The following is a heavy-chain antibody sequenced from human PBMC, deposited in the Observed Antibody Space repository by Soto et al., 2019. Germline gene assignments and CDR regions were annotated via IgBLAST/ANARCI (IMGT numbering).Heavy chain of an antibody. D-gene: IGHD3-3*01. J-gene: IGHJ3*02. CDR2: IYPGDSDT. V-gene: IGHV5-51*01. CDR3: ARHPKPYDFWSCYYPGDAFDI. Sequence: PGESLKISCKGSGYSFTSYWIGWVRQMPGKGLEWMGIIYPGDSDTRYSPSFQGQVTISADKSISTAYLQWSSLKASDTAMYYCARHPKPYDFWSCYYPGDAFDIWGQGTMVTVSS. CDR1: GYSFTSYW.